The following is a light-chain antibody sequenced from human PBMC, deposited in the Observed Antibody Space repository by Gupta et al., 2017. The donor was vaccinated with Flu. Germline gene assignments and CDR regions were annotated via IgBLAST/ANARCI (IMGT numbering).Light chain of an antibody. V-gene: IGKV3-15*01. CDR3: QQYNDWPLS. Sequence: EIVMTQSPGTLSVPPGERATLSCRASQSVSSKLAWYQHKRGQAPRLLIYGASTRASGIPARFSGSGSGTEFTLTISSLQSEDFAVYHCQQYNDWPLSFGGGTKVEIK. J-gene: IGKJ4*01. CDR2: GAS. CDR1: QSVSSK.